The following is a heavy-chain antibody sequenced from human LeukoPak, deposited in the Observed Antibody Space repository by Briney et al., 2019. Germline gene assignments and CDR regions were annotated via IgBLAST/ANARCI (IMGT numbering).Heavy chain of an antibody. CDR2: ISGSGGST. V-gene: IGHV3-23*01. CDR3: AKALRYCSSTSCYHYYFDY. Sequence: PGGSLRLSCAASGLTFSSYARSWVRQAPGKGLEWVSAISGSGGSTYYADFVKGRFTISRDNSKNTLYLQMNSLRAEDTAVYYCAKALRYCSSTSCYHYYFDYWGQGTLVTVSS. D-gene: IGHD2-2*01. J-gene: IGHJ4*02. CDR1: GLTFSSYA.